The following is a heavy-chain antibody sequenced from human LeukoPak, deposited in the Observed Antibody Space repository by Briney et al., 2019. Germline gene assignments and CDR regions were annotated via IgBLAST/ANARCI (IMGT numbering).Heavy chain of an antibody. Sequence: ASVKVSCKASGYTFTGYYMHWVRQAPGQGLVWMGWINPNSGGTKYAQKFQGRVTMTRDTSISTAYMELSRLKSDDTAMYYCARGELTGHPDYWGQGTLVTVSS. V-gene: IGHV1-2*02. J-gene: IGHJ4*02. CDR1: GYTFTGYY. CDR3: ARGELTGHPDY. CDR2: INPNSGGT. D-gene: IGHD3-9*01.